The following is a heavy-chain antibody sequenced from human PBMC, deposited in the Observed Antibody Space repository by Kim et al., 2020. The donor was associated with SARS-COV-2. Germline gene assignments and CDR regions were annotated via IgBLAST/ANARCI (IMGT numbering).Heavy chain of an antibody. D-gene: IGHD2-21*02. CDR3: TRGLGMLVTSIHFDY. Sequence: SETLSLTCAVYGGSFSGYYWSWIRQPPGKGLEWIGEINHSGSTNYNPSLTSRVTISVDTSKNHFSLKLSPVTAADTAVYSCTRGLGMLVTSIHFDYCAQG. CDR2: INHSGST. J-gene: IGHJ4*02. V-gene: IGHV4-34*01. CDR1: GGSFSGYY.